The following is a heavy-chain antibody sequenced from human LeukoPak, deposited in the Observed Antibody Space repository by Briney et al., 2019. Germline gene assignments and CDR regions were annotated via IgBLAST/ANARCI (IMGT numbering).Heavy chain of an antibody. CDR1: GFTFSSYA. CDR2: ISGSGGST. D-gene: IGHD3-16*02. V-gene: IGHV3-23*01. J-gene: IGHJ4*02. Sequence: GGSLRLSCAASGFTFSSYAMSWVRQAPGKGLEWVSGISGSGGSTYYADSVKGRFTISRDNSKNTLYLQMNSLRAEDTAVYYCASNYDYVWGSYLEWGQGTLVTVSS. CDR3: ASNYDYVWGSYLE.